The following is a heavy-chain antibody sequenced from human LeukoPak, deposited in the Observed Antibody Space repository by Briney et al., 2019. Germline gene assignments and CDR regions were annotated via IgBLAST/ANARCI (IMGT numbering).Heavy chain of an antibody. V-gene: IGHV1-2*06. J-gene: IGHJ5*02. Sequence: ASVKVSCRASGYTFTNYYLHWVRQAPGQGLEWMGRLNPKSGGTNYAQKFQGRVTMTRDTSTSTVYMELSSLRSEDTAVYYCARAYLAGTALPLSDQDWFDPWGQGTLVTVSS. CDR2: LNPKSGGT. D-gene: IGHD1-7*01. CDR1: GYTFTNYY. CDR3: ARAYLAGTALPLSDQDWFDP.